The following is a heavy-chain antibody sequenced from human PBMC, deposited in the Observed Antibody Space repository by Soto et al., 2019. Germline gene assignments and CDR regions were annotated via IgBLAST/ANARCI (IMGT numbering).Heavy chain of an antibody. D-gene: IGHD2-15*01. V-gene: IGHV1-3*01. Sequence: ASVKVSCKASGYTFTSYAMHWVRQAPGQRLEWMGWINAGNGNTKYSQKFQGRVTITRDTSASTAYMELSSLRSEDTAVYYCARVRCSGGSCFRLDYWGQGTMVTVYS. CDR2: INAGNGNT. J-gene: IGHJ4*02. CDR1: GYTFTSYA. CDR3: ARVRCSGGSCFRLDY.